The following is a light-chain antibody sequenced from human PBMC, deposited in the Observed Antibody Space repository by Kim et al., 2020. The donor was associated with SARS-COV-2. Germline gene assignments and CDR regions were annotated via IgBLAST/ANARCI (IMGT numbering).Light chain of an antibody. J-gene: IGKJ2*03. CDR2: KAS. V-gene: IGKV1-5*03. CDR1: KRIRCW. CDR3: QQYNSYPYS. Sequence: ASLGCGVTIPCRASKRIRCWLALYQQKPGKAPKLLIYKASSLESGVPSRFSGSGSGTEFTLTISSLQPDDFATYYCQQYNSYPYSFGQGTKLEI.